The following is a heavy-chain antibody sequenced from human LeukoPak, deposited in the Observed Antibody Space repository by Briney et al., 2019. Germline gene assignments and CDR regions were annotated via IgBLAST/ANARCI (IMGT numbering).Heavy chain of an antibody. J-gene: IGHJ4*02. D-gene: IGHD1-14*01. CDR1: GFTFSSYG. CDR2: ISGSGGST. V-gene: IGHV3-21*01. Sequence: GGSLRLSCAASGFTFSSYGMHWVRQAPGKGLQWVSAISGSGGSTYYADSVKGRFTISRDNAKNSLYLQMNSLRAEDTAVYYCARDPGRDWGQGTLVTVSS. CDR3: ARDPGRD.